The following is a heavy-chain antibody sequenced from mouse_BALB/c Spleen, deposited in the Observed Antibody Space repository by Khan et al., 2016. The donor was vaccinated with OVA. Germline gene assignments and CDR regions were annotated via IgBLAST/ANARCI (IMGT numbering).Heavy chain of an antibody. Sequence: QVQLKQSGPGLAAPSQSLSITCTVSGLSLTNYGISWIRQPPGKGLEWLGVIWGDGSTNYHSALISRLSINKDNSKSQVFLKLNSLQTDDTATYYCAIIYYGYDWFTYWGQGTLVTVSA. CDR2: IWGDGST. CDR1: GLSLTNYG. J-gene: IGHJ3*01. D-gene: IGHD2-2*01. V-gene: IGHV2-3*01. CDR3: AIIYYGYDWFTY.